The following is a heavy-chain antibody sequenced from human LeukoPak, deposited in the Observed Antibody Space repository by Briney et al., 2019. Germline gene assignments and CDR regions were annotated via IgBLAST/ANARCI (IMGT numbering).Heavy chain of an antibody. D-gene: IGHD5-18*01. V-gene: IGHV1-18*01. CDR3: AREGVTYANTAVDTAMVVSPY. Sequence: GASVKVSCKASGYTFTSYGISWVRQAPGQGLEWMGWISAYNGNTNYAQKLQGRVTMTTDTSTSTAYMELRSLRSDDTAVYYCAREGVTYANTAVDTAMVVSPYWGQGTLVTVSS. J-gene: IGHJ4*02. CDR1: GYTFTSYG. CDR2: ISAYNGNT.